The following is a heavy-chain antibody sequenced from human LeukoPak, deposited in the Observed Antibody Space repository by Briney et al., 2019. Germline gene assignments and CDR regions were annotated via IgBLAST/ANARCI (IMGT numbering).Heavy chain of an antibody. J-gene: IGHJ6*03. D-gene: IGHD4-17*01. V-gene: IGHV3-15*01. CDR3: TTEFAHYGDYETLYYYYYMDV. Sequence: PGGSLRLSCAASGFTFSNAWMSWVRQAPGKGLEWVGRIKSKTDGGTTDYAAPVKGRFTISRDDSKNTLYLQMNSLKTEDTAVYYCTTEFAHYGDYETLYYYYYMDVWGKGTTVTVSS. CDR2: IKSKTDGGTT. CDR1: GFTFSNAW.